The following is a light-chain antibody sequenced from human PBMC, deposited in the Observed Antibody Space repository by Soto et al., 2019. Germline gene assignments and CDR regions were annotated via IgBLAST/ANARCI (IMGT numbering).Light chain of an antibody. CDR2: KVS. J-gene: IGKJ5*01. CDR3: LLGTLWRPL. V-gene: IGKV2-30*01. CDR1: QSLVYSDGNTY. Sequence: EVLMTQSPLSLPVTLGQPPSISCRSSQSLVYSDGNTYLNWFQQRPGQSPRRVMYKVSNRDSGVPDRFSGSASGTDVTLKISRGEAEDFRVYYWLLGTLWRPLFRQRTRLEIQ.